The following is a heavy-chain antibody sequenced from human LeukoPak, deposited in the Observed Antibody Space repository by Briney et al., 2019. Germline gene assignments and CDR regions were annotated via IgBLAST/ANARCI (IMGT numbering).Heavy chain of an antibody. CDR2: IIPIFGTA. Sequence: SVKVSCKASGGTFSSYAISWVRRAPGQGLEWMGGIIPIFGTANYAQKFQGRVTITTDESTSTAYMELSSLRSEDTAVYYCARLPPVGYYYYYMDVWGKGTTVTVSS. CDR3: ARLPPVGYYYYYMDV. J-gene: IGHJ6*03. CDR1: GGTFSSYA. V-gene: IGHV1-69*05.